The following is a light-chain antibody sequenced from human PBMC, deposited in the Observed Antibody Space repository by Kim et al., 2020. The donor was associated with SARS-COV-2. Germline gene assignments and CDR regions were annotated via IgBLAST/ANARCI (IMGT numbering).Light chain of an antibody. CDR3: VLYMGGGIWV. CDR2: KTN. J-gene: IGLJ3*02. V-gene: IGLV8-61*01. Sequence: QAVVTQEPSFSVSPGGTVTLTCGLSSDSVSTTYYPSWYQQTPGQAPRTLIYKTNTRSSGVPDRFSGSILGNKAALTITGAQADDDSDYYCVLYMGGGIWVFGGGTQLTVL. CDR1: SDSVSTTYY.